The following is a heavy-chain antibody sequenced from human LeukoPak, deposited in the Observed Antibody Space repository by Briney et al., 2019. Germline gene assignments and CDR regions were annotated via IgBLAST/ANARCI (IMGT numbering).Heavy chain of an antibody. V-gene: IGHV4-61*05. CDR2: IYYSGST. CDR3: AGWYYDFWPGEGYYGMDV. D-gene: IGHD3-3*01. CDR1: GGSISSSSYY. J-gene: IGHJ6*02. Sequence: SETLSLTCTVSGGSISSSSYYWSWIRQPPGKGLEWIGYIYYSGSTNYNPSLKSRVTISVDTSKNQFSLKLSSVTAADTAVYYCAGWYYDFWPGEGYYGMDVWGQGTTVTVSS.